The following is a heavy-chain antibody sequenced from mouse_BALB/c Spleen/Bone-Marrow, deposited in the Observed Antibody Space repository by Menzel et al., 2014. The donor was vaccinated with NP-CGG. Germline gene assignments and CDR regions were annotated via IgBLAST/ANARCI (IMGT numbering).Heavy chain of an antibody. CDR3: DREKYGNYYAMDY. CDR1: GFSLTGFG. CDR2: ILRDGAT. V-gene: IGHV2-6-7*01. D-gene: IGHD2-10*02. J-gene: IGHJ4*01. Sequence: QVQLQQSGPGLVAPAQSLSITCTVSGFSLTGFGINWVRQPPGKGLEWLGMILRDGATAYNSALKSSLSINKDNAKRQVFLKMNSLQAGATDSYYCDREKYGNYYAMDYWGQGTSVTVSS.